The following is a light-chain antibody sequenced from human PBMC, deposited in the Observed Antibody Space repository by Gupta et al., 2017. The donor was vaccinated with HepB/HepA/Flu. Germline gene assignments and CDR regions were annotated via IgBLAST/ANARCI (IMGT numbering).Light chain of an antibody. CDR3: CQSDDSHKGCEV. V-gene: IGLV1-44*01. CDR2: FND. J-gene: IGLJ2*01. Sequence: QCGLTHPPSVSGTPGQMVTISCSGRSSNIGTNNVNWYKQVPAMAPTLLLVFNDQRPSAVPPGCFSATNCASASSVTSARQYDEDAAEYCCQSDDSHKGCEVFGGGTQLTVL. CDR1: SSNIGTNN.